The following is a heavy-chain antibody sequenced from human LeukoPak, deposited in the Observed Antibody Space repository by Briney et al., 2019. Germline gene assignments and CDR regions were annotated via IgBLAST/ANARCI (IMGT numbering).Heavy chain of an antibody. D-gene: IGHD3-22*01. CDR2: IKQDGSER. CDR3: ARTYYYDASGYYRHFDH. J-gene: IGHJ4*02. CDR1: GFTFSMHW. V-gene: IGHV3-7*01. Sequence: GGSLRLSCAASGFTFSMHWMSWVRQAPGKGLEWVANIKQDGSERSYVDSVKGRFTISRDNAKNSLYLQMNSLRAEDTAVYYCARTYYYDASGYYRHFDHWGQGTLVTVSS.